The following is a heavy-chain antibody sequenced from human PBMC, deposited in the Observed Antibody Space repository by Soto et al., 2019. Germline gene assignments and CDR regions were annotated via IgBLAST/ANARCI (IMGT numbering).Heavy chain of an antibody. D-gene: IGHD6-19*01. J-gene: IGHJ4*02. CDR2: ISGSGGST. CDR1: GFTFSSYA. CDR3: AKVGAYSSGWYYFDY. V-gene: IGHV3-23*01. Sequence: GGSLRLSCAASGFTFSSYAMSWVRQAPGKGLEWVSAISGSGGSTYYADSVKGRFTISRDNSKNTLYLQMNSLRAEDTAVYYCAKVGAYSSGWYYFDYWGQGTLVTVSS.